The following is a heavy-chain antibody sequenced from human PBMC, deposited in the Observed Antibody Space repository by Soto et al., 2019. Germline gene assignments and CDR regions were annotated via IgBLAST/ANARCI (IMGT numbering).Heavy chain of an antibody. CDR1: GYTFTGYY. CDR2: INPNSGGT. V-gene: IGHV1-2*02. Sequence: ASVKVSCKASGYTFTGYYMHWVRQAPGQGLEWMGWINPNSGGTNYAQKFQGRVTMTRDTSISTAYMELSRLRSDDTAVYYCARDPGGSGIAVAGIDAFDIWGKGKMVTV. D-gene: IGHD6-19*01. J-gene: IGHJ3*02. CDR3: ARDPGGSGIAVAGIDAFDI.